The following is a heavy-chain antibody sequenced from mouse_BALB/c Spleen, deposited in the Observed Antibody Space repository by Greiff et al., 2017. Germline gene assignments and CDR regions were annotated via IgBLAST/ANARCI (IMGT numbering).Heavy chain of an antibody. Sequence: VQLKESGPELVKPGASVKMSCKASGYTFTSYVMHWVKQKPGQGLEWIGYINPYNDGTKYNEKFKGKATLTSDKSSSTAYMELSSLTSEDSAVYYCARSGLGSSPWFAYWGQGTLVTVSA. CDR1: GYTFTSYV. J-gene: IGHJ3*01. CDR3: ARSGLGSSPWFAY. D-gene: IGHD1-1*01. CDR2: INPYNDGT. V-gene: IGHV1-14*01.